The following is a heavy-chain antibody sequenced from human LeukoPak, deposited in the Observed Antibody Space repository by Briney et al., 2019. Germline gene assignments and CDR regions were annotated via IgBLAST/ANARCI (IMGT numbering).Heavy chain of an antibody. Sequence: PGGSLRLSCAASGFTFSSYWMHWVRQAPGKGLEWVAFIRYDGSNKYYADSVKGRFTISRDNAKNSVYLQMNSLRAEDTAVYYCARIHGGYPFDYWGQGTLVTVSS. CDR1: GFTFSSYW. CDR3: ARIHGGYPFDY. J-gene: IGHJ4*02. V-gene: IGHV3-33*08. CDR2: IRYDGSNK. D-gene: IGHD2-15*01.